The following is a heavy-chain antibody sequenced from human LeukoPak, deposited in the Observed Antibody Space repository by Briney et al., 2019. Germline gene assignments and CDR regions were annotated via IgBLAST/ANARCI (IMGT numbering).Heavy chain of an antibody. Sequence: PGGSLRLSCAASEFTFSSNWIHWVRQAPGKGLVWVSRINRDGSSTTYADSVRGRFTISRDNAKNTLYLQMNSLRAEDTAVYYCAAGGYYPNDAFDIWGQGTMVTVSS. D-gene: IGHD3-22*01. CDR1: EFTFSSNW. CDR2: INRDGSST. J-gene: IGHJ3*02. V-gene: IGHV3-74*01. CDR3: AAGGYYPNDAFDI.